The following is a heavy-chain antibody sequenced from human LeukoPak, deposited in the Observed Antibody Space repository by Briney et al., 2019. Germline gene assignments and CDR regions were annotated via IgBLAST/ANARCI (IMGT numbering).Heavy chain of an antibody. D-gene: IGHD2-15*01. J-gene: IGHJ4*02. V-gene: IGHV1-69*04. Sequence: GASVKVSCKASGGIFSSYAISWVRQAPGQGLEWMGRIIPILGIANYAQKFQGRVTITADKSTSTAYMELSSLRSEDTAVYYCARDPQVLRYCSGGSCYSPFDYWGQGNLVTVSS. CDR1: GGIFSSYA. CDR3: ARDPQVLRYCSGGSCYSPFDY. CDR2: IIPILGIA.